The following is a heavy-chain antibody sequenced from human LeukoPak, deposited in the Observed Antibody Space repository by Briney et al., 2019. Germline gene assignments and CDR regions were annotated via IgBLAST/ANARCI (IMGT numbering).Heavy chain of an antibody. CDR1: GLTVSDNY. CDR3: AELGITMIGGV. D-gene: IGHD3-10*02. V-gene: IGHV3-66*01. CDR2: IYSGGAT. J-gene: IGHJ6*04. Sequence: GGSLRLSCAASGLTVSDNYMNWVRQAPGKGLEWVSVIYSGGATYYGDSVKGRFTISRDNSKNTLYLQMNSLRAEDTAVYYCAELGITMIGGVWGKGTTVTISS.